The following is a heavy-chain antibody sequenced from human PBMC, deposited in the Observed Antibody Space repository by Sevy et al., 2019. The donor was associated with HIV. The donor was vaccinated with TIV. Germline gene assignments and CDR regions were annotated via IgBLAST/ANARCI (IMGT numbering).Heavy chain of an antibody. CDR1: GYSLTSYW. D-gene: IGHD6-19*01. V-gene: IGHV5-10-1*01. Sequence: GESLKISCKGSGYSLTSYWISWVRQMPGKGLEWMGRVDPSDSYTSYSPSFEGHVTISADKSISTAYLQWSSLKASDTAMYYCARSDRYSSGWYVNYYYYMDVWGKGTTVTVSS. CDR3: ARSDRYSSGWYVNYYYYMDV. J-gene: IGHJ6*03. CDR2: VDPSDSYT.